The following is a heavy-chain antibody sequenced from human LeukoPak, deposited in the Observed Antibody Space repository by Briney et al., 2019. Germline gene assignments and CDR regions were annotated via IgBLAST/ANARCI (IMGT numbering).Heavy chain of an antibody. Sequence: SQTLSLTCTVSGGSISSGDYHWNWIRQPPGEGLEWIGSIHDSGSTYYNPSLKSRIIISRDVSKKQFSLELSSVTAADTAVYYCARGFGAGNYYYGWFDPWGQGTLVTVSS. CDR2: IHDSGST. J-gene: IGHJ5*02. D-gene: IGHD3-10*01. V-gene: IGHV4-30-4*01. CDR1: GGSISSGDYH. CDR3: ARGFGAGNYYYGWFDP.